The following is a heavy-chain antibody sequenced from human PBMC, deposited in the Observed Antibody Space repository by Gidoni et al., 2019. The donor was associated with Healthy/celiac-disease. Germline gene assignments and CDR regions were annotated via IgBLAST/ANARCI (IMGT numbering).Heavy chain of an antibody. D-gene: IGHD2-15*01. V-gene: IGHV3-53*02. J-gene: IGHJ6*02. Sequence: EVQLVETGGGLTQPGGSLRLSCAASGFTVSSNYMSWVRQAPGKGLEWVSVIYSGGSTYYADSVKGRFTISRDNSKNTLYLQMNSLRAEDTAVYYCARGGIGSRYCSGGSCYNYGMDVWGQGTTVTVSS. CDR3: ARGGIGSRYCSGGSCYNYGMDV. CDR1: GFTVSSNY. CDR2: IYSGGST.